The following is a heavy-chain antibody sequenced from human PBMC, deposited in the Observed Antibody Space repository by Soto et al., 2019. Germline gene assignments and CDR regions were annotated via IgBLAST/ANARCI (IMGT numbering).Heavy chain of an antibody. V-gene: IGHV3-23*01. D-gene: IGHD2-15*01. Sequence: GGSLRLSCAASGFPFSSYAMSWVRQAPGKGLEWVSAISGSGGSTYYADSVKGRFTISRDNSKNTLYLQMNSLRAEDTAVYYCAKVRDCSGGSCYPRFDYWGQGTLVTVSS. J-gene: IGHJ4*02. CDR3: AKVRDCSGGSCYPRFDY. CDR1: GFPFSSYA. CDR2: ISGSGGST.